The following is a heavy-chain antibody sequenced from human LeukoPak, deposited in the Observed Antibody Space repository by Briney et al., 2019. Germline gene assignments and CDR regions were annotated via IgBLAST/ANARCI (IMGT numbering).Heavy chain of an antibody. D-gene: IGHD2/OR15-2a*01. J-gene: IGHJ4*02. V-gene: IGHV3-33*01. CDR2: VWFDGSKK. CDR3: ARGYGNSGYNYFDY. Sequence: PGRSLRLSCAASGFTFSSYGMHWDRQAPGKGLEWVAGVWFDGSKKSYADSVKGRFTISRDSSKDTLSLQMNSLRSEDTAVYYCARGYGNSGYNYFDYWGQGTLLTVSS. CDR1: GFTFSSYG.